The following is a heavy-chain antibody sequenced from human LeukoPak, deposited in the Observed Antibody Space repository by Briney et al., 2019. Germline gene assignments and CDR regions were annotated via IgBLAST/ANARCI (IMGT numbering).Heavy chain of an antibody. D-gene: IGHD5-12*01. V-gene: IGHV1-18*01. Sequence: ASVKVSCKASGYTFTSYGFSWVRQAPGQGLEWMGWISAYDGNTNYAQKLQGRVTMTTDTSTSTAYMELRSLRSDDTAVYYCAKDATEVATIPFDYWGQGTLVTVSS. CDR1: GYTFTSYG. J-gene: IGHJ4*02. CDR3: AKDATEVATIPFDY. CDR2: ISAYDGNT.